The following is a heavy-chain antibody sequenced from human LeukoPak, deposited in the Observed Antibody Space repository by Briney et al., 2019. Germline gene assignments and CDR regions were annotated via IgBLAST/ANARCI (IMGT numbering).Heavy chain of an antibody. J-gene: IGHJ6*03. V-gene: IGHV1-69*06. Sequence: ASVKVSCKASGGTFSSYAISWVRQAPGQGLEWMGGIIPIFGTANYAQKFQGRVTITADKSTSTAYMELSSLRSEDTAVYYCASLATSQYYDFSRTYMDVWGKGTTVTVSS. D-gene: IGHD3-3*01. CDR1: GGTFSSYA. CDR3: ASLATSQYYDFSRTYMDV. CDR2: IIPIFGTA.